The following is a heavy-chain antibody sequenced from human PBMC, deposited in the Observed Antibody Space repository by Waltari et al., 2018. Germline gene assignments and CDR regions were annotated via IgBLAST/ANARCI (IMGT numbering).Heavy chain of an antibody. CDR1: GFTFNNYA. J-gene: IGHJ4*02. D-gene: IGHD2-15*01. CDR3: ARIFAN. CDR2: ISDSGGRT. Sequence: EVQLLESGGGLVQPGGSLRLSCAASGFTFNNYAMNWVRQAPGKGLEWVSGISDSGGRTYYADSVKGRFTISRDTSKNTLYLQMNSLRVEDTAVYYCARIFANWGQGTLVTVSS. V-gene: IGHV3-23*01.